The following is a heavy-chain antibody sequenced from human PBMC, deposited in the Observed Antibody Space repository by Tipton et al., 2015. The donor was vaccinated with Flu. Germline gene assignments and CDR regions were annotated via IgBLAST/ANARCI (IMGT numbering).Heavy chain of an antibody. J-gene: IGHJ4*02. CDR2: IYPSGNT. V-gene: IGHV4-4*07. CDR3: ARGSGSGTHVMFDY. D-gene: IGHD3-10*01. Sequence: TLSLTCTVSGGSLSSYFWSWIRQPAGKGLEWIGRIYPSGNTNYNPSFKSRVSMSLDASKTQFSLNLNSVTAADTAMYYCARGSGSGTHVMFDYWGQGTLVTVSS. CDR1: GGSLSSYF.